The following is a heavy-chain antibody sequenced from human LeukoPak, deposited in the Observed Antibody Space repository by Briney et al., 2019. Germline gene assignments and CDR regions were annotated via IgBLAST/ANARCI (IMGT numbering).Heavy chain of an antibody. CDR2: INPNSGGT. CDR1: GYTFTGYY. D-gene: IGHD3-22*01. CDR3: ARSPNDYYDSSGPTTGFDY. Sequence: ASVKVSCKASGYTFTGYYMHWVRQAPGQGLEWMGWINPNSGGTNYAQKFQGRVTMTRDTSISTAYMELSRLRSDDTVVYYCARSPNDYYDSSGPTTGFDYWGQGTLVTVSS. V-gene: IGHV1-2*02. J-gene: IGHJ4*02.